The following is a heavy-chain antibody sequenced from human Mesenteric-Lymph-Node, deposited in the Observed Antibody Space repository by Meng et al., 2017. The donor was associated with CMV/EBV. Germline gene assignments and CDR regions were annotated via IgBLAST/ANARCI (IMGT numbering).Heavy chain of an antibody. CDR2: INPNSGGT. CDR3: ARDGEYNSGSYSGY. V-gene: IGHV1-2*02. J-gene: IGHJ4*02. Sequence: ASVKVSCKASGYTFTAYHIHWVRQAPGQGLEWMGWINPNSGGTNYAQNFQYRDTMTRDTSISTAYMELSRLRSDDTAVYYCARDGEYNSGSYSGYWGQGTLVTVSS. D-gene: IGHD3-10*01. CDR1: GYTFTAYH.